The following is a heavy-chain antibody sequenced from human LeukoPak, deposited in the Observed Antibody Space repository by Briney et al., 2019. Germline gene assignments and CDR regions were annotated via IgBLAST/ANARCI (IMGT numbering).Heavy chain of an antibody. CDR2: IKQDGSEK. Sequence: GGSLRLSCAASGFTFSSYWMSWVRQAPGKGLEWVANIKQDGSEKYYVDSVKGRFTISRDNAKNSLYLQVNSLRAEDTAVYYCARESYDSGTSFYYFDYWGQGTLVTVSS. D-gene: IGHD3-10*01. CDR3: ARESYDSGTSFYYFDY. CDR1: GFTFSSYW. V-gene: IGHV3-7*01. J-gene: IGHJ4*02.